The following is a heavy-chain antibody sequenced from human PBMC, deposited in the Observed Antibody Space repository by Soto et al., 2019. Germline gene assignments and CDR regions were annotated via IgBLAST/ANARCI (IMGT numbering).Heavy chain of an antibody. D-gene: IGHD6-13*01. CDR3: ARDFWYEGSHSYFDY. V-gene: IGHV3-33*01. CDR1: GFTFSNYG. Sequence: GGSLRLSCAASGFTFSNYGMYWVRQAPGKGLEWVALIWYDGSKEDYADSVKGRFTISRDNSKNTLYLQMNSLRAEDTAVYHCARDFWYEGSHSYFDYWGQGALVTVSS. CDR2: IWYDGSKE. J-gene: IGHJ4*01.